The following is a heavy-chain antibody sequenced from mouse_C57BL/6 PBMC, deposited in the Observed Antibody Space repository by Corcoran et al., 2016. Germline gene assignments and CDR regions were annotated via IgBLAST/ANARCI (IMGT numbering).Heavy chain of an antibody. V-gene: IGHV1-26*01. CDR1: GYTFTDYY. CDR3: ARYVYSSYCDY. Sequence: EVQLQQSGPELVKPGASVKISCKASGYTFTDYYMNWVKQSHGKSLQWIGDINPNNGGTSYNQKFKGKATLTVDKSSSTAYIELRSLTSEDSAVYYCARYVYSSYCDYWGQGTTLTVSS. D-gene: IGHD2-5*01. CDR2: INPNNGGT. J-gene: IGHJ2*01.